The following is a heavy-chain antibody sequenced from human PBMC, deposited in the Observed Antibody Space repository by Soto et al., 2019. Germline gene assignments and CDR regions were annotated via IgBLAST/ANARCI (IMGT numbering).Heavy chain of an antibody. CDR3: ARDNAVYDAFAHDAFYI. CDR2: ISAYNGNT. J-gene: IGHJ3*02. D-gene: IGHD5-12*01. V-gene: IGHV1-18*01. CDR1: GYTFTSYG. Sequence: QGQLVQSGAEVKKPGASVKVSCKASGYTFTSYGISWVRLAPGQGLEWVGWISAYNGNTNYAQKVQDRVTMNTDTPTCTAYMQLTSLRSDDTAVYYCARDNAVYDAFAHDAFYIWGQGTMVTVSS.